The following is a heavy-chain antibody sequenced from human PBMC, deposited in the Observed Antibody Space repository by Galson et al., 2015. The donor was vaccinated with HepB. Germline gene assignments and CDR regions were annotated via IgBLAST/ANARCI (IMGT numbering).Heavy chain of an antibody. CDR3: AMEIGVAGKTGMDV. D-gene: IGHD6-19*01. Sequence: SLRLSCAASGFTFSSYAMSWVRQAPGKGLEWVSGISSSGGSTYYSDSVKGRFTISRDNSKNTLYLQMNSLRAEDTAVYYCAMEIGVAGKTGMDVWGQGTTVTVSS. J-gene: IGHJ6*02. CDR1: GFTFSSYA. V-gene: IGHV3-23*01. CDR2: ISSSGGST.